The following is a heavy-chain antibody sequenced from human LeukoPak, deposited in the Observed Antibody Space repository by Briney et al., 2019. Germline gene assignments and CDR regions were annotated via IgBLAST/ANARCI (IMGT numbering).Heavy chain of an antibody. CDR1: GFTFGDYT. J-gene: IGHJ3*02. CDR3: ARERNIMITFGGVIVVDAFDI. CDR2: ISSSSSTI. D-gene: IGHD3-16*02. V-gene: IGHV3-48*01. Sequence: GGSLRLSCTAAGFTFGDYTMSWVRQAPGRGLEWVSYISSSSSTIYYADSVKGRFTISRDNAKNSLYLQMNSLRAEDTAVYYCARERNIMITFGGVIVVDAFDIWGQGTMVTVSS.